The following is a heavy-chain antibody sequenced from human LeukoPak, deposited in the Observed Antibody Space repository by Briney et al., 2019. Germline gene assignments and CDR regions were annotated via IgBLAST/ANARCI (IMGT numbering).Heavy chain of an antibody. J-gene: IGHJ4*02. D-gene: IGHD3-10*01. CDR1: GITFSMYG. V-gene: IGHV3-30*02. CDR3: AREDYFGSGSHLLDY. CDR2: IRYDGSNK. Sequence: PGGSLRLSCAASGITFSMYGMHWVRQAPGKGLEWVAFIRYDGSNKYYADSVKGRFTISRDNSKNTLYLQMNSLRADDTAVYYCAREDYFGSGSHLLDYWGQGTLVTVSS.